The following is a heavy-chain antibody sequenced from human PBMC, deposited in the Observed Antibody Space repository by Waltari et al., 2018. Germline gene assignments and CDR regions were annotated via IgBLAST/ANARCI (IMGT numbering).Heavy chain of an antibody. CDR3: ARLVGYRIHSSGWYGGSDFATDY. D-gene: IGHD6-19*01. V-gene: IGHV3-23*03. Sequence: EVQLLESGGGLVQPGGSLRLSCAASGFTFSSYAMSWVRQAPGKGLECVSVIYSGGSTYYADSVKGRFTISRDNSKNTLYLQMNSLRAEDTAVYYCARLVGYRIHSSGWYGGSDFATDYWGQGTLVTVSS. J-gene: IGHJ4*02. CDR1: GFTFSSYA. CDR2: IYSGGST.